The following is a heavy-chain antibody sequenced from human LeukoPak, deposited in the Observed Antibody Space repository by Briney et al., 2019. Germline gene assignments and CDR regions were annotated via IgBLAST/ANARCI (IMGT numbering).Heavy chain of an antibody. CDR2: IYPGDSDT. Sequence: GESLKISWKGSGYSFTSYWIGWVRQMPGKGVGWVGIIYPGDSDTRYSPSFQGQVTISADKSISTAYLQWSSLKASDTAMYYCARLGAGYNSYYFDYWGQGTLVTVYS. J-gene: IGHJ4*02. CDR3: ARLGAGYNSYYFDY. D-gene: IGHD5-24*01. V-gene: IGHV5-51*01. CDR1: GYSFTSYW.